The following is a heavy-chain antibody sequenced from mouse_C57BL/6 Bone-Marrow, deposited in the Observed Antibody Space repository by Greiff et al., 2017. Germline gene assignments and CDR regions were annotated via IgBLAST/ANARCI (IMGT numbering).Heavy chain of an antibody. CDR1: GFTFSSYA. J-gene: IGHJ4*01. Sequence: EVQRVESGGGLVKPGGSLKLSCAASGFTFSSYAMSWVRQTPEKRLEWVATISDGGSYTYYPDNVKGRFTISRDNDKNNLYLQMSHLKSEDTAIYYCARDYYGSSYNAMDYWGQGTSVTVSS. CDR3: ARDYYGSSYNAMDY. CDR2: ISDGGSYT. D-gene: IGHD1-1*01. V-gene: IGHV5-4*01.